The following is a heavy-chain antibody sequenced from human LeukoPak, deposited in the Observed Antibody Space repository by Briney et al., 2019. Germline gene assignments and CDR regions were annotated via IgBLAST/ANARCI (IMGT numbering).Heavy chain of an antibody. J-gene: IGHJ4*02. CDR1: GFTFTSAW. Sequence: GGSLRLSCAASGFTFTSAWMNWVRQAPGKGLEWLGRIKSKADGEISDYAEPVKGRFTFSRDDSKNTLYLLMNSLKTEDTAVYYCTTTSHYDSSPGSFDYWGQGTLVTVSS. V-gene: IGHV3-15*01. D-gene: IGHD3-22*01. CDR2: IKSKADGEIS. CDR3: TTTSHYDSSPGSFDY.